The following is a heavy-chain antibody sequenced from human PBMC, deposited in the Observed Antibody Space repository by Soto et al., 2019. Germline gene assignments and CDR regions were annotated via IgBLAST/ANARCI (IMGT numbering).Heavy chain of an antibody. V-gene: IGHV3-66*01. CDR3: ARGNVLLWFGELPPFDY. D-gene: IGHD3-10*01. CDR1: GFTVSSNY. CDR2: IYSGGST. Sequence: EVQLVESGGGLVQPGGSLRLSCAASGFTVSSNYMSWVRQAPGKGLEWVSVIYSGGSTYYADSVKGRFTISRDNSKNTLYLQMNGLRAEDTAVYYCARGNVLLWFGELPPFDYWGQGTLVTVSS. J-gene: IGHJ4*02.